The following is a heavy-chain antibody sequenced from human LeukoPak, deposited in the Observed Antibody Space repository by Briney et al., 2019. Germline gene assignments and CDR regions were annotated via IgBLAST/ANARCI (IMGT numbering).Heavy chain of an antibody. Sequence: SETLSLTCTVSGGSISSYYWSWLRQPAGKGLEWIGRIYTSGSTNYNPSLKSRVTMSVDTSKNQFSLKLSSVTAADTAVYYCARGRYDILTGYYRYYFDYWGQGTLVTVSS. CDR2: IYTSGST. D-gene: IGHD3-9*01. CDR1: GGSISSYY. J-gene: IGHJ4*02. CDR3: ARGRYDILTGYYRYYFDY. V-gene: IGHV4-4*07.